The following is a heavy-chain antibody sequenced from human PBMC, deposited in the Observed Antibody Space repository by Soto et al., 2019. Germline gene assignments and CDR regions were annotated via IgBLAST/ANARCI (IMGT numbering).Heavy chain of an antibody. V-gene: IGHV4-39*01. CDR1: GGSISSSSYY. D-gene: IGHD3-22*01. CDR2: IYYSGST. Sequence: QLQLQESGPGLVKPSETLSLTCTVSGGSISSSSYYWGWIRQPPGKGLEWIGSIYYSGSTYYNPSLKSRVTISVDPSKNQSSLKLSSVTAADTAVYYCVRHGMDYYDSSGYYYSPYYFDYWGQGTLVTVSS. J-gene: IGHJ4*02. CDR3: VRHGMDYYDSSGYYYSPYYFDY.